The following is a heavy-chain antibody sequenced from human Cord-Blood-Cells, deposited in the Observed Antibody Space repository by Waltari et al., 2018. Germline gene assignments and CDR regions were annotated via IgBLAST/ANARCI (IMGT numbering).Heavy chain of an antibody. J-gene: IGHJ1*01. V-gene: IGHV4-38-2*01. CDR3: ATKSGFLEWLLYFQH. Sequence: QVQLQESGPGLVKPSETLSLTCAVSGYSISSGYYWGWIRQPPGKGLEWIGGIYHSGSTYYNPSLKSRVTISVDTSKNQFSLKRSSVTAADTAVYYCATKSGFLEWLLYFQHWGQGTLVTVSS. D-gene: IGHD3-3*01. CDR1: GYSISSGYY. CDR2: IYHSGST.